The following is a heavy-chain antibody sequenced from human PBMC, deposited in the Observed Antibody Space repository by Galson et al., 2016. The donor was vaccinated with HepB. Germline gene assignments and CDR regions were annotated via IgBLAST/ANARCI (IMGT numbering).Heavy chain of an antibody. V-gene: IGHV2-70*01. CDR1: GFSLSTSGMS. J-gene: IGHJ4*02. Sequence: PALVKPTQTLTLTCTFSGFSLSTSGMSVTWIRQPPGKALEWLALIDWYGDKYYSTSLKTRLTISKDTSKNQVVLTMTKMDPTDTATYYCARTVYRSGWPFDSWGQGTLVTVSS. CDR3: ARTVYRSGWPFDS. CDR2: IDWYGDK. D-gene: IGHD6-19*01.